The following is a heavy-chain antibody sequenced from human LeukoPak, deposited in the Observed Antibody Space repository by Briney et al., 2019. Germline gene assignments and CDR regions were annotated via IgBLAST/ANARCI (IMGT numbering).Heavy chain of an antibody. CDR1: GVMFPSYW. J-gene: IGHJ4*02. CDR2: IKQDGSEK. D-gene: IGHD1-26*01. CDR3: ARGSGRYYVY. V-gene: IGHV3-7*04. Sequence: SGGSLRLSCAASGVMFPSYWMTWVRQAPGKGLEWVANIKQDGSEKYYVDSVKGRFTISRDNAKNSVYLQMNSLRAEDTAVYYCARGSGRYYVYWGQGTLVTVSS.